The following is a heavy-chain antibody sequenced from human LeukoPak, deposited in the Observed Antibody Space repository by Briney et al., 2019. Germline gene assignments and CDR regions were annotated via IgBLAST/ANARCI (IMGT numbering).Heavy chain of an antibody. CDR3: AREELYYYYMDV. CDR1: GYTFTSYY. Sequence: ASVKVSCKASGYTFTSYYMHWVRQAPGQGLEWMGIINPSGGSTSYAQKFQGRVTMTTDTSTSTAYMELRSLRSDDTAVYYCAREELYYYYMDVWGKGTTVTVSS. J-gene: IGHJ6*03. CDR2: INPSGGST. V-gene: IGHV1-46*01. D-gene: IGHD1-7*01.